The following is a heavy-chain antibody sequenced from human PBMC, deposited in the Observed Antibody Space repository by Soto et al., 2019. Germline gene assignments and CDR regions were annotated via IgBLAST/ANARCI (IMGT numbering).Heavy chain of an antibody. V-gene: IGHV3-30-3*01. Sequence: QVQLVESGGGVVQAGGSLRLSCAVSGFTLRNYAMHWVRQAPGKGLEWVALISQNESDKPSPDSVKGRFTISRDSYTNTLSLEMNSLRPEDTAVYYCARDVYDDSSGYRLSGTDYWGQGTLVSVSS. D-gene: IGHD3-22*01. CDR3: ARDVYDDSSGYRLSGTDY. J-gene: IGHJ4*02. CDR2: ISQNESDK. CDR1: GFTLRNYA.